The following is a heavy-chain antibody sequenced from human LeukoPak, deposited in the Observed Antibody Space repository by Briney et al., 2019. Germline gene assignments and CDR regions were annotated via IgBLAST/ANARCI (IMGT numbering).Heavy chain of an antibody. D-gene: IGHD6-19*01. J-gene: IGHJ4*02. Sequence: PGGSLRLSCAASGFSFSSYEMNWVRQAPGKGLEWLSHISRSAATIYYADSVKGRFIISRDNAKNSLYLQMDSLRAEDTAIYYCARAGLDYWGQGTLVTVSS. CDR2: ISRSAATI. CDR1: GFSFSSYE. V-gene: IGHV3-48*03. CDR3: ARAGLDY.